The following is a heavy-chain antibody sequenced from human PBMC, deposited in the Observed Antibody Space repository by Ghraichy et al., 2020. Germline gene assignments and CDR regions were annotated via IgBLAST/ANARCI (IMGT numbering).Heavy chain of an antibody. J-gene: IGHJ4*02. CDR1: GFSFSSYW. CDR2: INSGGSSA. CDR3: GRVRGYYDSSGYDYYFDV. V-gene: IGHV3-74*01. D-gene: IGHD3-22*01. Sequence: LSLTCAASGFSFSSYWMHWVRQAPGKGLVWVSRINSGGSSASYADSVKGRFTISRDNAKNTLYLQMDSLRAEDTAVYYCGRVRGYYDSSGYDYYFDVWGRGTPVTVSS.